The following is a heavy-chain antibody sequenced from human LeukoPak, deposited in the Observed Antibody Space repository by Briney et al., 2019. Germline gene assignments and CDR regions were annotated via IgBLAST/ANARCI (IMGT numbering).Heavy chain of an antibody. CDR1: GFPFSNYV. Sequence: PGGSLRLSCAASGFPFSNYVMSWVRQAPGKGLEWVSAIRSSDADTSNAESVKGRFSISRDNSKNTLYLQMNSLRAEDTAVYFCARLNNWASDYWGQGTLVTVSS. V-gene: IGHV3-23*01. D-gene: IGHD1-1*01. CDR3: ARLNNWASDY. J-gene: IGHJ4*02. CDR2: IRSSDADT.